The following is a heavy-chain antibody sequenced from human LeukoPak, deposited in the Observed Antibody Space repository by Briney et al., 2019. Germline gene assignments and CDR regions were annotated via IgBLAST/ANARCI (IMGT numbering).Heavy chain of an antibody. CDR1: GFTVSSSY. CDR2: IYSGGTT. CDR3: ARMLISSGYYVDY. Sequence: GGSLRLSCAASGFTVSSSYMSWVRQAPGKGLDWVSVIYSGGTTYYADSVQGRFTISRDESKNTLYLQLNNLRSEDTAVYYCARMLISSGYYVDYWGQGTLVTVSS. V-gene: IGHV3-53*01. D-gene: IGHD3-22*01. J-gene: IGHJ4*02.